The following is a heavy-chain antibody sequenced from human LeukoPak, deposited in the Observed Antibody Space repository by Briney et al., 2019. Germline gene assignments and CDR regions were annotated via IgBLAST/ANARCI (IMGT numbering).Heavy chain of an antibody. D-gene: IGHD6-6*01. V-gene: IGHV3-74*01. Sequence: GGSLRLSCIASGFSLSGHWMHWARQLPGKGLVWVSRISLTGSTTSYADSVKGRFTVSRDNAKNTLYLQVNNLRAEDTAVYYCARGPNSNWSGLDFWGQGTLLTVSS. J-gene: IGHJ4*02. CDR3: ARGPNSNWSGLDF. CDR2: ISLTGSTT. CDR1: GFSLSGHW.